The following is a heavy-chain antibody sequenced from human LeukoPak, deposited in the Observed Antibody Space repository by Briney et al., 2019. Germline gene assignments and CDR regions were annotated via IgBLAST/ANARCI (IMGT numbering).Heavy chain of an antibody. CDR3: ARAKDTVVVVALDN. CDR1: GYTFTGYY. D-gene: IGHD2-15*01. CDR2: ISPNSGGT. Sequence: GASVKVSCKASGYTFTGYYMHWVRQAPGQGLEWMGRISPNSGGTNYAQKFQGRVTMTRDTSISTAYMELSRLRSDDTAVYYCARAKDTVVVVALDNWGQGTLVTVSS. J-gene: IGHJ4*02. V-gene: IGHV1-2*06.